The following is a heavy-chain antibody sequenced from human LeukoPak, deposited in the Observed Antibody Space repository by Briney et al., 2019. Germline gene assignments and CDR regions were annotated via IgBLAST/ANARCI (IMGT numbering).Heavy chain of an antibody. D-gene: IGHD6-19*01. J-gene: IGHJ4*02. CDR1: GDSLSSYY. V-gene: IGHV4-4*07. Sequence: PSETLSLTCSVSGDSLSSYYWSWIRQPAGKGLEWIGRIYPSGSTNYNPSLKSRVTMSVDTSKNHFSLKLSSVTAADTAVYYCARGPYRSGWYSFDYSGQGTLVTVSS. CDR2: IYPSGST. CDR3: ARGPYRSGWYSFDY.